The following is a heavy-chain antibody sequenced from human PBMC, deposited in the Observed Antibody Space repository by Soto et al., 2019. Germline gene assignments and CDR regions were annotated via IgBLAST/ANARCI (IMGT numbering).Heavy chain of an antibody. D-gene: IGHD3-10*01. CDR1: GFTFTSSA. V-gene: IGHV1-58*01. CDR2: IVVGSGNT. CDR3: AALEAALLIWLGEENGMDV. Sequence: SVKVSCKASGFTFTSSAVQWVRQARGQRLEWIGWIVVGSGNTNYAQKFQERVTITRDISTSTAYMELSSLRSEDTAVYYCAALEAALLIWLGEENGMDVGGKGTRVTVSS. J-gene: IGHJ6*04.